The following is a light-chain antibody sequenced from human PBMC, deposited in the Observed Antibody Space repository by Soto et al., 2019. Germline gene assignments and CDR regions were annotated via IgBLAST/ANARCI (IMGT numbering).Light chain of an antibody. V-gene: IGLV2-14*01. CDR2: EDS. Sequence: QSVLTQPASVSGSPGQAITISCSGSSSDVGAHNFVSWYQHHPGKAPKLMIYEDSNRPSGVSNRFSGSKSGNTASLTISGLQAEDEADYYCSSYTINNFYVCGTGTKV. CDR1: SSDVGAHNF. CDR3: SSYTINNFYV. J-gene: IGLJ1*01.